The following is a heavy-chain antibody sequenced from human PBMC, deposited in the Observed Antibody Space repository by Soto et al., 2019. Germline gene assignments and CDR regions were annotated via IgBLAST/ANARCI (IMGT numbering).Heavy chain of an antibody. CDR3: AHRPSYCSGGSCYSGFDY. CDR1: GFSLSTSGVG. D-gene: IGHD2-15*01. CDR2: IYWDDDK. Sequence: QITLKESGPPLVKPTQTLTLTCTFSGFSLSTSGVGVGWIRQPPGKALEWLALIYWDDDKRYSPSLKSRLTITKDTSKNQVVLTMTYMDPVDTATYYCAHRPSYCSGGSCYSGFDYWGQGTLVTVSS. V-gene: IGHV2-5*02. J-gene: IGHJ4*02.